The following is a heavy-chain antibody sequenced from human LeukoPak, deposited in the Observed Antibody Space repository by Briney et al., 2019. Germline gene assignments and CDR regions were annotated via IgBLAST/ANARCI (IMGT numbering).Heavy chain of an antibody. D-gene: IGHD2-21*01. CDR3: ARDGVEFYNWFDP. J-gene: IGHJ5*02. V-gene: IGHV3-21*01. CDR1: GFTFSSYS. Sequence: RGGSLRLSCAASGFTFSSYSMNWVRQAPGKGLEWDSPISSSSRYIYYGDSVKGRFSISRDNAKNTLYLQMNSLRAEDTAVYYCARDGVEFYNWFDPWGQGTLVTVSS. CDR2: ISSSSRYI.